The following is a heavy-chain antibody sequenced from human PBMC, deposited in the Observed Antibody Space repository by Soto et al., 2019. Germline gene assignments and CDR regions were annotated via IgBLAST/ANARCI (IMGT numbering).Heavy chain of an antibody. CDR3: VRDGTKTLRDWFDP. Sequence: ASETLSLTCAVYGGSFSGYYWSWIRQPPGKGLEWIGEINHSGSTNYNPSLKSRVTISVDTSKKQFSLKLRSVTAADTAVYYCVRDGTKTLRDWFDPWGQGISVTVSS. V-gene: IGHV4-34*01. D-gene: IGHD1-1*01. CDR1: GGSFSGYY. CDR2: INHSGST. J-gene: IGHJ5*02.